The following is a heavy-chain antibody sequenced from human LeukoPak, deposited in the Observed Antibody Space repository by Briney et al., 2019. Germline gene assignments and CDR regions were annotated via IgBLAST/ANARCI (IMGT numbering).Heavy chain of an antibody. CDR1: GFTFNTYA. Sequence: GGSLRLSCAASGFTFNTYAMSWVRQAPGKGLEWVSGISGNGGSIYYADSVKGRFTISRDNSKNTLYLQMNSLRAEDTAVYYCAKGSSGWSPFDSWGQGTLVIVSS. CDR2: ISGNGGSI. V-gene: IGHV3-23*01. D-gene: IGHD6-19*01. J-gene: IGHJ4*02. CDR3: AKGSSGWSPFDS.